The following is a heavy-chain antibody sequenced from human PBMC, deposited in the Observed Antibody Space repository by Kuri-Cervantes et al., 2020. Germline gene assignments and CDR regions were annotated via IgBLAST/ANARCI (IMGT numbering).Heavy chain of an antibody. D-gene: IGHD3-3*01. V-gene: IGHV4-39*07. CDR1: GGSVRNSRFY. CDR3: ASLLNDLFTIDY. CDR2: LSDSGTT. Sequence: GSLRLSCTVSGGSVRNSRFYWCWIRQRPGKGLEWIGRLSDSGTTYYNPSLKSRVTITIDTDKNQFSLKLNSVTAADPAVYYCASLLNDLFTIDYWGQGTLVTVSS. J-gene: IGHJ4*02.